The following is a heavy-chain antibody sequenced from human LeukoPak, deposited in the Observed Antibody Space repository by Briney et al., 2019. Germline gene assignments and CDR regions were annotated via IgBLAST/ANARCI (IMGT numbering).Heavy chain of an antibody. CDR3: AKANSILTGYLHFDY. V-gene: IGHV3-7*03. Sequence: GGSLRLSCAASGFTFSSYWMSWVRQAPGKGLEWVANIKQDGSEKYYADSVKGRFTISRDNAKNSLYLQMNSLRAEDTALYYCAKANSILTGYLHFDYWGQGTLVTVSS. J-gene: IGHJ4*02. D-gene: IGHD3-9*01. CDR1: GFTFSSYW. CDR2: IKQDGSEK.